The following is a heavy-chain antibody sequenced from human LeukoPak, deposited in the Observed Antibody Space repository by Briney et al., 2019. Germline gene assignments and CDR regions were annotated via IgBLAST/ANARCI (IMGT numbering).Heavy chain of an antibody. CDR1: GFTFGTYW. D-gene: IGHD6-13*01. Sequence: GGSLRLSCAASGFTFGTYWMSWVRQAPGKGLEWVANIKEDGSVNAYVDSVKGRFTVSRDNSKNTLYLQMNSLRAEDTAVYYCARDASGAAAGDDAFDIWGQGTMVTVSS. J-gene: IGHJ3*02. CDR3: ARDASGAAAGDDAFDI. V-gene: IGHV3-7*01. CDR2: IKEDGSVN.